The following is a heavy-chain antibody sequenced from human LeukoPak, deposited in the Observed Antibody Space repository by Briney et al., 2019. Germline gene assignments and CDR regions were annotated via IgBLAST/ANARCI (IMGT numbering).Heavy chain of an antibody. CDR3: ARAPAMAAGTFDY. D-gene: IGHD5-18*01. V-gene: IGHV4-61*05. CDR1: GYSISSGYY. J-gene: IGHJ4*02. Sequence: SETLSLTCTVSGYSISSGYYWGWIRQPPGKGLEWIGYIYYSGSTNYNPSLKSRVTISVDKSKNQFSLKLSSVTAADTAVYYCARAPAMAAGTFDYWGQGTLVTVSS. CDR2: IYYSGST.